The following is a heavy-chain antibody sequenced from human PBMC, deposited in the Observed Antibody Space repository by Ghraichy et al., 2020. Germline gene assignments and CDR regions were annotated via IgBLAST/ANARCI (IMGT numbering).Heavy chain of an antibody. CDR1: GYTFTSYG. CDR3: ARGVVVVPAAATYSNPGAFDI. CDR2: ISAYNGNT. Sequence: ASVKVSCKASGYTFTSYGISWVRQAPGQGLEWMGWISAYNGNTNYAQKLQGRVTMTTDTSTSTAYMELRSLRSDDTAVYYCARGVVVVPAAATYSNPGAFDIWGQGTMVTVSS. D-gene: IGHD2-2*01. J-gene: IGHJ3*02. V-gene: IGHV1-18*01.